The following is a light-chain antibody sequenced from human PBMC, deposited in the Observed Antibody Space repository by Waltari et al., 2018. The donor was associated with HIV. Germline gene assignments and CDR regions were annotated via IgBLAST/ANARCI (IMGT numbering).Light chain of an antibody. V-gene: IGLV2-23*02. CDR3: CSYAGRSTFVL. J-gene: IGLJ2*01. CDR1: SSDVSTYKL. Sequence: QSALTQPASVSGSPGQSITISCNETSSDVSTYKLVSWYQHLPVKVPKLIIYEINKRPSGVSNRVSGSKSGNMASLTISGLQAEDEAFYHCCSYAGRSTFVLFGGGTKLTVL. CDR2: EIN.